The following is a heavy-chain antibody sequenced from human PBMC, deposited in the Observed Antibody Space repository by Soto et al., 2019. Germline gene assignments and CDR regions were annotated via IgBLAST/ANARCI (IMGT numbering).Heavy chain of an antibody. CDR1: GGSITNYY. D-gene: IGHD3-10*01. Sequence: VQLQESGPGLVKPSETLSLTCTVSGGSITNYYCSWFRQPPGKGLEWIGYINYDGYSAYNLSLKRRVTLSMDASKTQFSLMLESVTATDMAVYYCARHGFGPLHGLVDVWGPGTTVIVSS. CDR2: INYDGYS. V-gene: IGHV4-59*08. J-gene: IGHJ6*02. CDR3: ARHGFGPLHGLVDV.